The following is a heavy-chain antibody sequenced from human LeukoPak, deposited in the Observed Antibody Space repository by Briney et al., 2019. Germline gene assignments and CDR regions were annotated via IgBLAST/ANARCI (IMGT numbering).Heavy chain of an antibody. Sequence: GGSLRLSCAASGFTFSSYSMNWVRQAPGKGLEWVSSISSSSSYIYYADSVKGRFTISRDNAKNSLYLQMNSLRAEDTAVYYCARDGSGSVQPIDYWGQGTLVTVSS. V-gene: IGHV3-21*01. CDR2: ISSSSSYI. CDR3: ARDGSGSVQPIDY. J-gene: IGHJ4*02. CDR1: GFTFSSYS. D-gene: IGHD5-18*01.